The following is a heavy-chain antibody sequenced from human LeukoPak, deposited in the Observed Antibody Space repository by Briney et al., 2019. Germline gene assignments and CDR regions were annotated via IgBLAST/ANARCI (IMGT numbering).Heavy chain of an antibody. V-gene: IGHV4-39*07. Sequence: SETLSLTCTVSGGSISSYYWGWIRQPPGKGLEWIGSIYYSGSTYYNPSLKSRVTISVDTSKNQFSLKLSSVTAADTAVYYCARRQSYYYYYGMDVWGQGTTVTVSS. CDR1: GGSISSYY. CDR2: IYYSGST. CDR3: ARRQSYYYYYGMDV. J-gene: IGHJ6*02.